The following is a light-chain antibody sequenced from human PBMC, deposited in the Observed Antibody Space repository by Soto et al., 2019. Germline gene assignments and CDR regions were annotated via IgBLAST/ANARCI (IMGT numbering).Light chain of an antibody. CDR2: DAS. J-gene: IGKJ1*01. V-gene: IGKV1-5*01. Sequence: DIQMTQSPSTLSASVGDRVTITCRASQNIGRWLAWYQQKPGKAPKLLIYDASSLESGVASRFSGSGSGTEFSLTVSSLQPDDVATFYCQEYNSAWRFGQGTKVEIK. CDR3: QEYNSAWR. CDR1: QNIGRW.